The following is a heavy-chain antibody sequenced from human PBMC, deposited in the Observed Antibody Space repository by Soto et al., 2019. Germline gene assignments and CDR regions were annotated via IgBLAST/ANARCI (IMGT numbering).Heavy chain of an antibody. CDR2: IYYSGST. J-gene: IGHJ3*02. D-gene: IGHD3-9*01. Sequence: LSLTCTVSGGSISSYYWSWIRQPPGKGLEWIGYIYYSGSTNYNPSLKSRVTISVDTSKNQFSLKLSSVTAADTAVYYCARDIGEVRYSDWSHAFDICGQGKMVTVSS. CDR3: ARDIGEVRYSDWSHAFDI. V-gene: IGHV4-59*01. CDR1: GGSISSYY.